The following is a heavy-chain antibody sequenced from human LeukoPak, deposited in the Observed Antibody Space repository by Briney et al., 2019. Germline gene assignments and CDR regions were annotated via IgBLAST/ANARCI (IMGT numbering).Heavy chain of an antibody. CDR2: ISGSGGST. D-gene: IGHD3-22*01. V-gene: IGHV3-23*01. CDR1: GFTFSSYG. CDR3: AKKIDSSGYDDAFDI. J-gene: IGHJ3*02. Sequence: PGGSLRLSCAASGFTFSSYGMSWVRQAPGKGLEWVSAISGSGGSTYYADSVKGRFTISRDNSKNTLYLQMNSLRAEDRAVYYCAKKIDSSGYDDAFDIWGQGTMVTVSS.